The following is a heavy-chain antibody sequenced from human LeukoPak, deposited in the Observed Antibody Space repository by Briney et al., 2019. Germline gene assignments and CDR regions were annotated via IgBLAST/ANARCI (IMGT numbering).Heavy chain of an antibody. Sequence: SETLSLTCTVSGDSMSTSYWSWIRQPLGKGLEWIGYFYHSGTDYNPPLKSRVTISGDMPNNQFSLKLSSVTAADTAIYYCARGWRGDHFDYWGQGTLVSVSS. CDR3: ARGWRGDHFDY. CDR2: FYHSGT. J-gene: IGHJ4*02. CDR1: GDSMSTSY. D-gene: IGHD3-16*01. V-gene: IGHV4-59*01.